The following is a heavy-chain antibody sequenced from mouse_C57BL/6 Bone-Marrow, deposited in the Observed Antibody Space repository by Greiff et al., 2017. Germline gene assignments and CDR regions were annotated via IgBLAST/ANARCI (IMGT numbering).Heavy chain of an antibody. D-gene: IGHD3-3*01. CDR1: GYTFTSYW. J-gene: IGHJ3*01. CDR3: ARRAGRGFAY. CDR2: IDPSDSYT. V-gene: IGHV1-59*01. Sequence: QVQLQQPGAELVRPGTSVKLSCKASGYTFTSYWMHWVKQRPGQGLEWIGVIDPSDSYTNYNQKFKGKATLTVDTSSSTAYMQLSSLTSEDSAVYYCARRAGRGFAYWGQGTLVTVSA.